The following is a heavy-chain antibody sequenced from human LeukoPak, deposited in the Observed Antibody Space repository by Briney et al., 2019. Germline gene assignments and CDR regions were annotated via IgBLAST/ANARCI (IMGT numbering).Heavy chain of an antibody. J-gene: IGHJ4*02. CDR2: IYYSGST. CDR1: GGSISSGDYY. Sequence: PSETLTLTCTVSGGSISSGDYYWSWIRQPPGKGLEWIGYIYYSGSTYYNPSLKSRVTISVDTSKNQFSLKLSSVTAADTAVYYCAGRPARGSFDYWGQGTLVTVSS. CDR3: AGRPARGSFDY. V-gene: IGHV4-30-4*01. D-gene: IGHD3-16*01.